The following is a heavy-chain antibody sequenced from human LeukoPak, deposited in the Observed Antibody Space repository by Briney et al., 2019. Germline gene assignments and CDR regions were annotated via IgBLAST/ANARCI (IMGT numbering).Heavy chain of an antibody. CDR3: ARGGSMIRAFDI. Sequence: GGSLRLSCAASGFTFSTYAMSWVRQAPGKGLEWVSIISGSGGSTYYADSVKGRFTISRDNSKNTLYLQMNSLRAEDTAVYYCARGGSMIRAFDIWGQGTMVTVSS. CDR1: GFTFSTYA. J-gene: IGHJ3*02. V-gene: IGHV3-23*01. D-gene: IGHD3-22*01. CDR2: ISGSGGST.